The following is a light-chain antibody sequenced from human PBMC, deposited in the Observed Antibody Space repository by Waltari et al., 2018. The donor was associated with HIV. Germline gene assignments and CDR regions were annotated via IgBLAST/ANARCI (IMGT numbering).Light chain of an antibody. CDR3: SSYTSSNTLVV. CDR2: EVS. CDR1: SSDGGGYNS. J-gene: IGLJ2*01. Sequence: QSALTQPASVSGSPGQSITISCTGNSSDGGGYNSVSRYQQHPGKAPKLMIYEVSNRPSGVSNRFSGSKSGNTASLTISVLQAEDEADYYCSSYTSSNTLVVFGGGTKLTVL. V-gene: IGLV2-14*01.